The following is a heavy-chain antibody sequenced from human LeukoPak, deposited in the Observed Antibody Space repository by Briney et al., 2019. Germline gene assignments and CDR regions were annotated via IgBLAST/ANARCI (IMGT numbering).Heavy chain of an antibody. CDR2: IYYSGST. CDR1: GGSISSSSYY. V-gene: IGHV4-39*07. D-gene: IGHD3-3*01. J-gene: IGHJ6*03. Sequence: SETLSLTCTVSGGSISSSSYYWGWIRQPPGKGLEWIGSIYYSGSTYYNPSLKSRVTISVDTSKNQFSLKLSSVTAADTAVYYCASSKAPPHYDFWSGYYTHYYYYMDVWGKGTTVTVSS. CDR3: ASSKAPPHYDFWSGYYTHYYYYMDV.